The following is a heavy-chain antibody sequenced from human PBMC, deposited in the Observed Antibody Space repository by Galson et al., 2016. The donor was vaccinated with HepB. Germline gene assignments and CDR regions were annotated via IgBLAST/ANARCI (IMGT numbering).Heavy chain of an antibody. J-gene: IGHJ4*02. CDR1: GDSVSANSVA. CDR3: ARVRGEGTLYGMDV. Sequence: CAISGDSVSANSVAWNWIRQPPSRGLEWLGRTYYRSNWYNDYSVSVKGRITFNADTSKNQVSLHLNSVTPEDTAVYYCARVRGEGTLYGMDVWGQGTLVTASS. V-gene: IGHV6-1*01. CDR2: TYYRSNWYN. D-gene: IGHD3-10*01.